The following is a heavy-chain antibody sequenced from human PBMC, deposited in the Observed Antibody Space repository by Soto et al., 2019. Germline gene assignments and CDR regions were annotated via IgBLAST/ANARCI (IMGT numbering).Heavy chain of an antibody. J-gene: IGHJ4*02. CDR3: ARVYSGSYSDY. CDR2: IFHSGTT. CDR1: GGSIRSNNW. D-gene: IGHD1-26*01. V-gene: IGHV4-4*02. Sequence: QVQLQESGPGLVKPSGTLSLTCAVSGGSIRSNNWWSWVRQPPGKGLEWIGEIFHSGTTYYNPSLYPRVAISVDKSKNQFALNLSSVTAAATAVYYCARVYSGSYSDYWGQGTLVTVSS.